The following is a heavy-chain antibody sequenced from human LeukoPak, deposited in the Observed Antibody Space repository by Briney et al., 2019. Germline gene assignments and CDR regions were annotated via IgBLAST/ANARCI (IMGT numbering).Heavy chain of an antibody. CDR3: ARDGGADTALDY. D-gene: IGHD5-18*01. CDR2: ISSSSSYI. CDR1: GFTFSSYS. Sequence: PGGSLRLSCAASGFTFSSYSMNWVRQAPGKGLEWVSSISSSSSYIYYADSVKGRFTISRDNAKNSLYLQMNSLRAEDTAVYYCARDGGADTALDYWGQGTLVTVSS. J-gene: IGHJ4*02. V-gene: IGHV3-21*01.